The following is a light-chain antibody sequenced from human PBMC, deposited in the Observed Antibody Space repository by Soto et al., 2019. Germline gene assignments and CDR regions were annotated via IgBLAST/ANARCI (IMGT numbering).Light chain of an antibody. CDR2: WGS. CDR3: MQALQTPWT. CDR1: HSLLHSNGYNY. Sequence: DIVMTQSPLSLPVTPGESASISCRSSHSLLHSNGYNYLDWYLQKPGQSPQLLIYWGSNRASGVPDRFSGSGSGTDFTLKISRVEAEDVGVYYCMQALQTPWTFGQGTKVDI. J-gene: IGKJ1*01. V-gene: IGKV2-28*01.